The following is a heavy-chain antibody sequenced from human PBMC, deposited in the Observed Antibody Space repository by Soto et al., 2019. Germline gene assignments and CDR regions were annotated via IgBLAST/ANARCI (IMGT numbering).Heavy chain of an antibody. V-gene: IGHV3-23*01. CDR1: GFTFSRYA. CDR3: AKKATPYGSSGYWGTRYYFDF. Sequence: EVQLLESGGGLVQPGGSLRLSCAASGFTFSRYAMSWVRQAPGKGLEWVSVISTSGGSTYYADSVKGRFTISRDNSKNTLYLQMHSLRAEDTAVYYCAKKATPYGSSGYWGTRYYFDFWGEGTLVTVSS. D-gene: IGHD3-22*01. CDR2: ISTSGGST. J-gene: IGHJ4*02.